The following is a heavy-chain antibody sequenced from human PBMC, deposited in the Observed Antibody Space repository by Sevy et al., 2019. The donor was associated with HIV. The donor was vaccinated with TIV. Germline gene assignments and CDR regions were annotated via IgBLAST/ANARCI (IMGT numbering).Heavy chain of an antibody. CDR2: IWYDGSNK. D-gene: IGHD3-3*01. J-gene: IGHJ6*02. Sequence: GGYLRLSCAASGFTFSSYGMHWVRQAPGKGLEWVAVIWYDGSNKYYADSVKGRFTISRDNSKNTLYLQMNGLRAEDTAVYYCARALSNYDFWSGYYYYYYYGMDVWGQGTTVTVSS. CDR1: GFTFSSYG. V-gene: IGHV3-33*01. CDR3: ARALSNYDFWSGYYYYYYYGMDV.